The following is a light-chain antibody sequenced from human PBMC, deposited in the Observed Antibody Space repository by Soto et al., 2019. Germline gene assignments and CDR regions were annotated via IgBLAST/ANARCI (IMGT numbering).Light chain of an antibody. CDR1: SRDVGGYNF. V-gene: IGLV2-8*01. CDR3: TSYAGSNIPVV. J-gene: IGLJ2*01. CDR2: EVS. Sequence: QSVLTQPPSASGSPGQSVPISCTGTSRDVGGYNFVSWYQQHPGKAPKLMIYEVSKRPSGVPDRFSGSKSGNTASLTVSGLQADDEADYYCTSYAGSNIPVVFGGGTKLTVL.